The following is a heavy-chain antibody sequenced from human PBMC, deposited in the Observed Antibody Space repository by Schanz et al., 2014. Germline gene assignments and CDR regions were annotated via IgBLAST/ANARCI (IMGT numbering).Heavy chain of an antibody. J-gene: IGHJ4*02. D-gene: IGHD6-13*01. CDR1: GITFSSHS. Sequence: EVHLVESGGGLVQPGGSLRLSCAASGITFSSHSFNWVRQAPGKGLEWISYITYNGGTIYYADSVKGRFTISRDNSKNPALPQKNQPKSRGTGRYFCARDGEAAAGCDYWGQGTLVTVSS. V-gene: IGHV3-48*01. CDR3: ARDGEAAAGCDY. CDR2: ITYNGGTI.